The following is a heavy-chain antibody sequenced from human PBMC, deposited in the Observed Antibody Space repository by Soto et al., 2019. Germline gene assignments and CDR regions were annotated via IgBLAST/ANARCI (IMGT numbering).Heavy chain of an antibody. Sequence: QVQLVESGGGVVQPGRSLRLSCAASGFTFSSYGMHWVRQAPGKGLEWVAVIWYDGSNKYYADSVKGRFTISRDKSKNTLYLQMNSRRAEDTAVYYCARPLGYCSSTSCYGRHWYFDLWGRGTLVTVSS. V-gene: IGHV3-33*01. CDR1: GFTFSSYG. CDR3: ARPLGYCSSTSCYGRHWYFDL. D-gene: IGHD2-2*01. J-gene: IGHJ2*01. CDR2: IWYDGSNK.